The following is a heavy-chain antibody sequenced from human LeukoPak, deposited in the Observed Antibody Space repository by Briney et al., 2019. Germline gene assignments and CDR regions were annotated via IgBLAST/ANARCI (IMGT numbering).Heavy chain of an antibody. CDR1: GGSISSYY. J-gene: IGHJ4*02. V-gene: IGHV4-59*12. Sequence: PSETLSLTCTVSGGSISSYYWSWIRQPPGKGLEWIGNIYYDRSTYYNPSLKSRVTISVDTSNNQFSLKLNSVTAADTAVYYCARTGKTLLNYDFDYWGQGTLVTVSS. D-gene: IGHD1-7*01. CDR2: IYYDRST. CDR3: ARTGKTLLNYDFDY.